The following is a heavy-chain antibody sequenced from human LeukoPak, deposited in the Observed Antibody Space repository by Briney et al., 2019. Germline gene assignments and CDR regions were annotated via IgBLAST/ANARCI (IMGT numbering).Heavy chain of an antibody. CDR1: GFTFSSYG. CDR2: IRYDGSNK. J-gene: IGHJ4*02. D-gene: IGHD2-21*02. Sequence: GGSLRLSCAASGFTFSSYGMHWVRQAPGKGLEWVAFIRYDGSNKYYADSVKGRFTISRDNSKSTLYLQMNNLRTDDTAVYYCAKDCAGDCQVYKWGQGSLVTVSS. V-gene: IGHV3-30*02. CDR3: AKDCAGDCQVYK.